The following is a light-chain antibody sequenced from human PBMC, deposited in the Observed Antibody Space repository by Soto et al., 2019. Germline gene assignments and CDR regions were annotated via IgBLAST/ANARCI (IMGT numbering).Light chain of an antibody. CDR1: SSDVGSYNL. J-gene: IGLJ1*01. Sequence: QSALAQPASVSGSPGQSITISCTGTSSDVGSYNLVSWYQQHPGKAPKLLIFESSKRPSGVSNRFSGSKSGNTASLTISGLQAEDEADYYCCSYAGANNFFGTGTKVTV. CDR3: CSYAGANNF. CDR2: ESS. V-gene: IGLV2-23*01.